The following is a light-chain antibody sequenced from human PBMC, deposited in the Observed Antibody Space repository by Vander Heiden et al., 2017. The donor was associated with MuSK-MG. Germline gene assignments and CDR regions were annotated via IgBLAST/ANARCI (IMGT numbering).Light chain of an antibody. J-gene: IGKJ4*01. Sequence: EVVLTQSPATLSLSPGERATLSCRASQSVSRYFSSCQQKPGQATRLLIYDASNRATGISATVSGSGSGTDFTLTISSLEQEDVAVEYCQQRSKWPPLTFGGGTKVEIK. CDR3: QQRSKWPPLT. CDR2: DAS. CDR1: QSVSRY. V-gene: IGKV3-11*01.